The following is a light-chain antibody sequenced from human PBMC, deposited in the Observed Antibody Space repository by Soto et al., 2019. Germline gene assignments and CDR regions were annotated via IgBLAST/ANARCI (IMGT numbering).Light chain of an antibody. J-gene: IGLJ1*01. CDR3: SSYTTSSTYV. CDR2: DVS. V-gene: IGLV2-14*03. CDR1: SSDVGGYNY. Sequence: QSVLTQPASVSGSPGQSITISCTGTSSDVGGYNYVSWYQQHPGKAPKLMIYDVSNRPSGVSNRFSGFKSGNTASLTISGLHAKDEADYYCSSYTTSSTYVFGTGTKVTVL.